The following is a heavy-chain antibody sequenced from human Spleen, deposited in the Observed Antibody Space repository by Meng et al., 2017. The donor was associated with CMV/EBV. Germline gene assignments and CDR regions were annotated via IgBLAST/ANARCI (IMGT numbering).Heavy chain of an antibody. V-gene: IGHV3-33*01. CDR1: GFTFSSYG. J-gene: IGHJ6*02. CDR3: ARRYCSGGSCFSRYYYYYYGMDV. D-gene: IGHD2-15*01. Sequence: LSLTCAASGFTFSSYGMHWVRQAPGKGLEWVAFIRYDGSNKYYADSVKGRFTISRDNSKNTLYLQMNSLRAEDTAVYYCARRYCSGGSCFSRYYYYYYGMDVWGQGTTVTVSS. CDR2: IRYDGSNK.